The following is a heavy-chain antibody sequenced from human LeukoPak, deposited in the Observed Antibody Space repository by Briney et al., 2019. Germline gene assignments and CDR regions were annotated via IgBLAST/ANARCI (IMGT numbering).Heavy chain of an antibody. V-gene: IGHV1-2*06. Sequence: ASVNVSCKASGYTFTGYSMHWVRQAPGQGLEWLGQINPNSGGTKYAQNFQGRVTMTRDTSVSTAYMELSRLRSDDTAVYYCARMFGPDAGFDYWGQGTLVPVSS. CDR2: INPNSGGT. CDR3: ARMFGPDAGFDY. D-gene: IGHD3-16*01. J-gene: IGHJ4*02. CDR1: GYTFTGYS.